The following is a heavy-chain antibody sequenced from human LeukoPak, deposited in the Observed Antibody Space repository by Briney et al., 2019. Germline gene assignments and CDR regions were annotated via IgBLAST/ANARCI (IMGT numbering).Heavy chain of an antibody. J-gene: IGHJ4*02. CDR1: GFTFSSYG. D-gene: IGHD3-22*01. Sequence: GGSLRLSCAASGFTFSSYGMHWVRQAPGKGLEWVAVISYDGSNKYYADSVKGRFTISRDNSKNTLYLQMNSLRAEDTAVYYCAKDHLYYYDSSGYLRWGQGTLVTVSS. CDR3: AKDHLYYYDSSGYLR. V-gene: IGHV3-30*18. CDR2: ISYDGSNK.